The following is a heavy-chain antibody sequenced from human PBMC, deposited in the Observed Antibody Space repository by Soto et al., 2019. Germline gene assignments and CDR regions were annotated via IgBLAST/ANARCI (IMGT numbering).Heavy chain of an antibody. CDR1: GYTFTGYY. Sequence: ASVKVSCKASGYTFTGYYIHWVRQAPGEGLEWMGWINPNSGGTNYAQKFQGRVTMTRDTSISTAYMELSSLKSEDTAVYYCARGRCSGGSCYPYFYYYDMDVWGQGTTVTVSS. CDR2: INPNSGGT. CDR3: ARGRCSGGSCYPYFYYYDMDV. J-gene: IGHJ6*02. V-gene: IGHV1-2*02. D-gene: IGHD2-15*01.